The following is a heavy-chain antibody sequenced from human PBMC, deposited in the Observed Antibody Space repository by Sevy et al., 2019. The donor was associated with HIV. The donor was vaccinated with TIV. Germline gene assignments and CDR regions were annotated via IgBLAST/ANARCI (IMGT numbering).Heavy chain of an antibody. CDR1: GYTFTGYY. CDR3: ASLLNCGGDCYQFDY. J-gene: IGHJ4*02. V-gene: IGHV1-2*02. Sequence: ASVKVSCKASGYTFTGYYMHWVRQAPGQGLEWMGWINPNSGGTNYAQKFQGRVTMTRETSISTAYMELSRLRSDDTAVYYCASLLNCGGDCYQFDYWGQGTLVTVSS. D-gene: IGHD2-21*02. CDR2: INPNSGGT.